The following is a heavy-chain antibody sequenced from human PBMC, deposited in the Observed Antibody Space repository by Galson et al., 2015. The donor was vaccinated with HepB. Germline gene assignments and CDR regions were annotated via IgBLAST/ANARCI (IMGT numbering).Heavy chain of an antibody. J-gene: IGHJ4*02. CDR1: GFTFSDYW. D-gene: IGHD4-17*01. V-gene: IGHV3-74*01. Sequence: SLRLSCAASGFTFSDYWMHWVRQAPGKGLVWVARITSDGSFTTYADSVKGRFTISRDNTKNTLYVQMNSLRAEDTAVYYCARDSTVTTFDYWGQGTLVTVSS. CDR3: ARDSTVTTFDY. CDR2: ITSDGSFT.